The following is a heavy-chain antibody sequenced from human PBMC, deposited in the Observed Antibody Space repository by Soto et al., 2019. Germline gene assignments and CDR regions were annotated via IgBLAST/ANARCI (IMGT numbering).Heavy chain of an antibody. D-gene: IGHD3-22*01. J-gene: IGHJ5*02. CDR3: AGNHYYDSSGYLEWFDP. Sequence: QVQLQESGPGLVKPSQTLSLTCTVSGGSISSGGYYWSWIRQHPGKGLEWIGYIYYSGSTYYNPSLKSRVTRSVDTSKNQFSLKLSSVTAADTAVYYCAGNHYYDSSGYLEWFDPWGQGTLVTVSS. CDR2: IYYSGST. V-gene: IGHV4-31*03. CDR1: GGSISSGGYY.